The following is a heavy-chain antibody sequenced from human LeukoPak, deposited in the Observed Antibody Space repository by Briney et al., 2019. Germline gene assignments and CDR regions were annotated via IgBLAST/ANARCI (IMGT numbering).Heavy chain of an antibody. D-gene: IGHD1-26*01. Sequence: GGSLRLSCAASGFTFSSYAMSWVRQAPGKGLEWVSAISGSGGSTYYADSVKGRFTVSGDNSKNTLYLQMSSLTAADTAVYYCAKDRSIGTYYTFDHWGQGTLVTVSA. V-gene: IGHV3-23*01. J-gene: IGHJ4*02. CDR3: AKDRSIGTYYTFDH. CDR1: GFTFSSYA. CDR2: ISGSGGST.